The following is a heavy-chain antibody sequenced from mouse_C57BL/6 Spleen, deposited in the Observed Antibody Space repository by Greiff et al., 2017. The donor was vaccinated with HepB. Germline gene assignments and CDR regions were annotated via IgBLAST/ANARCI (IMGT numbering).Heavy chain of an antibody. J-gene: IGHJ4*01. V-gene: IGHV5-17*01. CDR1: GFTFRDYG. Sequence: EVKLVESGGGLVKPGGSLKLSCAASGFTFRDYGMHWVRQAPEKGLEWVAYISSGSSTIYYADTVKGRFTISRANAKNTLFLQMTSLRSEDTAMYYCARGVRSGYAMDYWGQGTSVTVSS. CDR2: ISSGSSTI. CDR3: ARGVRSGYAMDY. D-gene: IGHD1-1*01.